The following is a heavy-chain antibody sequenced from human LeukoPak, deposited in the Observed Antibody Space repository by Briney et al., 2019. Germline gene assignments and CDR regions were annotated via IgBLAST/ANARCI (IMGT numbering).Heavy chain of an antibody. Sequence: SGGSLRLSCAASGFTFSSYGMHWVRQAPGKGLEWVSSISSSSSYIYYADSVKGRFTISRDNAKNSLYLQMNSLRAEDTAVYYCARAVAGTGDYWGQGTLVTVSS. CDR3: ARAVAGTGDY. J-gene: IGHJ4*02. D-gene: IGHD6-19*01. V-gene: IGHV3-21*01. CDR1: GFTFSSYG. CDR2: ISSSSSYI.